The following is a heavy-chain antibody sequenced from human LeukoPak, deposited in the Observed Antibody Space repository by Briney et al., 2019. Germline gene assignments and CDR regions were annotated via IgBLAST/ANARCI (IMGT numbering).Heavy chain of an antibody. CDR3: AKDSGCSSIRCSSNWFDP. CDR1: GFTFSTFA. V-gene: IGHV3-30*18. Sequence: GGSLRLSCAASGFTFSTFAMHWVRQAPGKGLEWAALISYDGNSKYYADSVKGRFTVSRDNSKNTLYLQMNSLTAEDTAVYYCAKDSGCSSIRCSSNWFDPWGQGTLVTVSS. CDR2: ISYDGNSK. J-gene: IGHJ5*02. D-gene: IGHD2-2*01.